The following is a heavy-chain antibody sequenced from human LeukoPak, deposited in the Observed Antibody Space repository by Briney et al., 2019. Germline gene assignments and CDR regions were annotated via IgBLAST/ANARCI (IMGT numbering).Heavy chain of an antibody. CDR3: ATVPESYDSSGGDY. Sequence: GASVKVSCKVSGYTLTELSMHWVRQAPGKGLEWMGGFDPEDGETIYAQKFQGRVTMTEGTSTDTAYMELSSLRSEDTAVYYCATVPESYDSSGGDYWGQGTLVTVSS. CDR1: GYTLTELS. J-gene: IGHJ4*02. D-gene: IGHD3-22*01. V-gene: IGHV1-24*01. CDR2: FDPEDGET.